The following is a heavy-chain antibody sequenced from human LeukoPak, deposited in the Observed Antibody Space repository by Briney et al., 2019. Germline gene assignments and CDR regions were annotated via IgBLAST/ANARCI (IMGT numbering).Heavy chain of an antibody. CDR2: ISGSGSTI. Sequence: GGSLRLSCAASGFIFSDYYMSWIRQAPGKGLEWVSYISGSGSTIFYADSVKGRFTISRDNAKNSMHLQMNSLRAEDTAVYYCGRDFGLSGTKRSFDIWGQGTWSPSLQ. V-gene: IGHV3-11*01. J-gene: IGHJ3*02. CDR1: GFIFSDYY. D-gene: IGHD1-7*01. CDR3: GRDFGLSGTKRSFDI.